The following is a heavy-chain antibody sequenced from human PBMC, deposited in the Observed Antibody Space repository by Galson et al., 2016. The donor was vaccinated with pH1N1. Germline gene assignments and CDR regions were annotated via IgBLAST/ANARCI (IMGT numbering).Heavy chain of an antibody. CDR3: ARGVAAASRSDL. CDR2: ISSSRSVI. Sequence: SLRLSCAASGFLFSSFGMNWVRQAPGQGLEWIAYISSSRSVIKYADSVRGRFTVSRDHVKNSLDLQMNSLRVDDTAVYYCARGVAAASRSDLWGQGSLVAVSS. D-gene: IGHD6-13*01. CDR1: GFLFSSFG. V-gene: IGHV3-48*01. J-gene: IGHJ5*02.